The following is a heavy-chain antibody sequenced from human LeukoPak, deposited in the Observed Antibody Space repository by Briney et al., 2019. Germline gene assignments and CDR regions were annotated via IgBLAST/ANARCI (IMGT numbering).Heavy chain of an antibody. J-gene: IGHJ6*03. Sequence: SETLSLTCAVYGGSFSGYYWGWIRQPPGKGLEWIGEINHSGSTNYNPSLKSRVTISVDRSKNQFSLKLSSVTAADTAVYYCARGPTTVMGYYYYMDVWGKGTTVTVSS. CDR1: GGSFSGYY. CDR2: INHSGST. V-gene: IGHV4-34*01. CDR3: ARGPTTVMGYYYYMDV. D-gene: IGHD4-11*01.